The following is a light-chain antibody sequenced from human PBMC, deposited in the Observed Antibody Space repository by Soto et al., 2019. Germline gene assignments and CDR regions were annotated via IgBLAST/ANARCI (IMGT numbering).Light chain of an antibody. J-gene: IGKJ1*01. CDR2: GAS. Sequence: EIVLTQSPGTLSLSPGERATLSCRASQRVSSSYLAWHQQKPGQPPRLLIYGASSRATGIPDRFSGSGSGTDFTLTISRLEPEDFAVYYCQQYGNSPWMFGQGTEVEIK. CDR3: QQYGNSPWM. V-gene: IGKV3-20*01. CDR1: QRVSSSY.